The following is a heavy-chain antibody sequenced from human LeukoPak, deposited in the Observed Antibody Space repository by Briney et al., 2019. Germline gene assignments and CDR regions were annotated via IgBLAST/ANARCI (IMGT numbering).Heavy chain of an antibody. CDR3: ARVRDGYNDAYDI. CDR2: ITSSSSYI. V-gene: IGHV3-21*06. D-gene: IGHD5-24*01. Sequence: GGSLRLSCAASGFTFTSYNMNWVRQAPGKGLEWVSSITSSSSYIYYADSVKGRFTISRDNAKNSLYLQMDSLRVEDTAEYYCARVRDGYNDAYDIWGQGTMVTVSS. J-gene: IGHJ3*02. CDR1: GFTFTSYN.